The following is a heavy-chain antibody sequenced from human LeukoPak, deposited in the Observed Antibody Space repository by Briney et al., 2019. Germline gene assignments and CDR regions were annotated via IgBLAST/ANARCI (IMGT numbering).Heavy chain of an antibody. V-gene: IGHV4-31*03. Sequence: SETLSLTCTVSGGSISSGGYFWSWIRQHPGKGLEWIGYIYYGGSTYYNPSLKSRLTMSVDTSENQFSLRLTSVTAADTAVYYCARGTYSSGWSLGFDPWGQGTLVTISS. CDR1: GGSISSGGYF. J-gene: IGHJ5*02. CDR3: ARGTYSSGWSLGFDP. D-gene: IGHD6-19*01. CDR2: IYYGGST.